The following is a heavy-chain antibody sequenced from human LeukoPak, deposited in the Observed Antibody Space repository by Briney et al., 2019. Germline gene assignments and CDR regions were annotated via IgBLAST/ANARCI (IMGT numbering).Heavy chain of an antibody. V-gene: IGHV1-69*06. CDR2: IIPIFGTA. CDR3: ASRSGDSSGYSLDY. Sequence: ASVKVSCKASGGTFSSYAISWVRQAPGQGLEWMGGIIPIFGTANYAQKFQGRVTITADKSTSTAYMELSSLRSEDTAVYYCASRSGDSSGYSLDYWGQGTLVTVSS. CDR1: GGTFSSYA. D-gene: IGHD3-22*01. J-gene: IGHJ4*02.